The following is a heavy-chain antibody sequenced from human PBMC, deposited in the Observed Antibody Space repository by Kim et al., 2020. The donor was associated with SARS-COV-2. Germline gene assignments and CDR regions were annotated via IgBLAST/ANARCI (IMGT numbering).Heavy chain of an antibody. Sequence: ASVKVSCKVSGYTLTELSMHWVRQAPGKGLEWMGGFDPEDGETIYAQKFQGRVTMTEDTSTDTAYMELSSLRSEDTAVYYCATEPYGVYYFDYWGQGTLVTVSS. CDR3: ATEPYGVYYFDY. D-gene: IGHD4-17*01. J-gene: IGHJ4*02. CDR1: GYTLTELS. V-gene: IGHV1-24*01. CDR2: FDPEDGET.